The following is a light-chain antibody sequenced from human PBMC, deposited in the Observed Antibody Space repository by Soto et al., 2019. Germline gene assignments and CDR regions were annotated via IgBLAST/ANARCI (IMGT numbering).Light chain of an antibody. CDR3: QQLNSYPLT. Sequence: IQLTQSPSSLSAAVGDRVTITCRASQGISRYLTRYQQKPGKAPKLLIYAASTLHIGVPSKFSGSGSGTDFTLTISSLQPEDFATYYCQQLNSYPLTFGGGTKVEIK. CDR1: QGISRY. CDR2: AAS. V-gene: IGKV1-9*01. J-gene: IGKJ4*01.